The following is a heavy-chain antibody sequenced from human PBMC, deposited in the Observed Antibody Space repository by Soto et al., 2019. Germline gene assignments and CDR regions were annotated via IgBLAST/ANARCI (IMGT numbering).Heavy chain of an antibody. J-gene: IGHJ4*02. CDR1: GDSISIGGYF. D-gene: IGHD6-19*01. Sequence: SETLSLTCTVSGDSISIGGYFWSCIRQHPGKGLEWIGYIYFSGSTYYNPSLKSRVTISIDTSNNQFSLRLSSVTAADTAVYYCAGDARGGYSGWYYFDYWGQGTQVTVSS. V-gene: IGHV4-31*03. CDR2: IYFSGST. CDR3: AGDARGGYSGWYYFDY.